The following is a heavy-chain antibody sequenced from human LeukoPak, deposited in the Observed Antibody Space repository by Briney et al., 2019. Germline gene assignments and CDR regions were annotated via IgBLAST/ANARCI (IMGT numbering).Heavy chain of an antibody. D-gene: IGHD3-10*01. Sequence: SETLSLTCAVYGGSFSGYYWSWIRQPPGKGLEWIGEINHSGSTNYNPSLKSRVTISVDTSKNQFSLKLSSVTAADTAVYYCARGSMILGDYYGSGSYGCYFDYWGQGTLVTVSS. J-gene: IGHJ4*02. V-gene: IGHV4-34*01. CDR3: ARGSMILGDYYGSGSYGCYFDY. CDR1: GGSFSGYY. CDR2: INHSGST.